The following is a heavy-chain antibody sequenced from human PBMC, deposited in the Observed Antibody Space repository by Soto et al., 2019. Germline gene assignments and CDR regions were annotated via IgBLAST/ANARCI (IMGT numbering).Heavy chain of an antibody. CDR3: ARSASLIVGGGAFDI. J-gene: IGHJ3*02. CDR2: IIPIFGTA. CDR1: GNKCSCYA. V-gene: IGHV1-69*01. Sequence: FSLKAAGSGAGNKCSCYAMRCLRQAPGQGLEWMGGIIPIFGTANYAQKFQGRVTITADESTSTAYMELSSLRSEDTAVYYCARSASLIVGGGAFDIWGQGTLVTVSS. D-gene: IGHD3-22*01.